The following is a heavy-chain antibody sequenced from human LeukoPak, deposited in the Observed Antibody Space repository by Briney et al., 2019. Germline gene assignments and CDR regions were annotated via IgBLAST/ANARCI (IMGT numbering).Heavy chain of an antibody. Sequence: GGSLRLSCTASGFTFSGAWMTWVRQAPGKGLEWVANIREDGTEKNYVDSVKGRFTISRDNAKNSLFVQMSNLRDDDTAIYYCARHVGISFWGQGTLVTVSS. V-gene: IGHV3-7*01. CDR3: ARHVGISF. J-gene: IGHJ4*02. CDR1: GFTFSGAW. D-gene: IGHD7-27*01. CDR2: IREDGTEK.